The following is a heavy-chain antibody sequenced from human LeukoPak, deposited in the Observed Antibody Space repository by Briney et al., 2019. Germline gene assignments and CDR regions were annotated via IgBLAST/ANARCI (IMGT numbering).Heavy chain of an antibody. CDR1: GFTFSSYS. Sequence: GGSLRLSCAASGFTFSSYSMNWVRQAPGKGLEWVSSISSSSSYIYCADSVKGRFTISRDNAKNSLYLQMNGLRAEDAAVYYCARARIGYCSGGSCYEYYFDYWGQGTLVTVSS. V-gene: IGHV3-21*01. CDR2: ISSSSSYI. CDR3: ARARIGYCSGGSCYEYYFDY. D-gene: IGHD2-15*01. J-gene: IGHJ4*02.